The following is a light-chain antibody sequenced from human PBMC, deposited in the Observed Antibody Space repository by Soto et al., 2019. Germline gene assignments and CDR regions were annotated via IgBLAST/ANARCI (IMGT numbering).Light chain of an antibody. V-gene: IGLV2-14*01. CDR1: SSDVGAYNY. J-gene: IGLJ1*01. CDR2: GVN. CDR3: ISYTGSSTSYV. Sequence: QSVLTQPASVSASPGQSITISCSGTSSDVGAYNYVAWYQQFPGKTPKLIIYGVNSRPSGVSSRFSGSKSGNTASLTISGLQAEDEADYYCISYTGSSTSYVFGTGTKLTVL.